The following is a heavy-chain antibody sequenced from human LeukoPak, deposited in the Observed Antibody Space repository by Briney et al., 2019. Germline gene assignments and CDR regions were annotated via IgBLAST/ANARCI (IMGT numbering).Heavy chain of an antibody. CDR2: ISGSGDST. V-gene: IGHV3-23*01. J-gene: IGHJ4*02. CDR3: AKDSYDILTGFDY. CDR1: GFTFSTYA. Sequence: GGSLRLSCAASGFTFSTYAMSWVRQAPGKGLQWVSAISGSGDSTYYADSVKGRFTISRDNSKNTLYLQMNSLRAEDTAVYYCAKDSYDILTGFDYWGQGTLVTVSS. D-gene: IGHD3-9*01.